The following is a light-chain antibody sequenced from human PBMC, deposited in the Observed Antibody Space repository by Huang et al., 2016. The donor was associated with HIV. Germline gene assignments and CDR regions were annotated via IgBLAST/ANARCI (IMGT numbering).Light chain of an antibody. Sequence: IQLTQSPSSLSASVGDTVTITCRASQGTGNYLAWYLQKPGKAPNLLSYGASTLQSGVPSRFSGSGSGTDVTLAISSLQPEDSATYYGQQVNTYPLTFGGGTKVVIK. V-gene: IGKV1-9*01. CDR1: QGTGNY. CDR3: QQVNTYPLT. CDR2: GAS. J-gene: IGKJ4*01.